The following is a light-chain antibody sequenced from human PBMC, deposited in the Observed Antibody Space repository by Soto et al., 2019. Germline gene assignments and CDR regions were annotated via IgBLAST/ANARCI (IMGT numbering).Light chain of an antibody. Sequence: EIVLTQSPGTLSLSPGQRATLSCRASQSVSSSSLAWYQQRPGQAPRLLIYGASRRATGIPDRFSGSGSGTDFTLTISRLEPADFAVYYCQHYGASPTYTFGQGTKLEIK. CDR1: QSVSSSS. CDR3: QHYGASPTYT. V-gene: IGKV3-20*01. J-gene: IGKJ2*01. CDR2: GAS.